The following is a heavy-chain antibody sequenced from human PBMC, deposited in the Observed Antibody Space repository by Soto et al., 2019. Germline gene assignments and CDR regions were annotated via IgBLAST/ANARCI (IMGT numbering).Heavy chain of an antibody. CDR3: AKDPITMIVVVTEYFDY. D-gene: IGHD3-22*01. CDR1: GFTFSSYA. Sequence: GGSLRLSCAASGFTFSSYAMSWVRQAPGKGLEWVSAISGSGGSTYYADSVKGRFTISRDNSKNTLYLQMNSLRAEDTAVYYCAKDPITMIVVVTEYFDYWGQGTLVTVSS. J-gene: IGHJ4*02. V-gene: IGHV3-23*01. CDR2: ISGSGGST.